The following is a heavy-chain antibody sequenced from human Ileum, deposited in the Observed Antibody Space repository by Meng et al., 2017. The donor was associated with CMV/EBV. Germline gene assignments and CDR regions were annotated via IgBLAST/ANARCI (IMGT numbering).Heavy chain of an antibody. J-gene: IGHJ4*02. CDR1: GFPLSTSEVG. CDR3: AHKCTAARCLDY. V-gene: IGHV2-5*01. Sequence: SGPTLAKPTQTLTLTCTFPGFPLSTSEVGVGWIRQPPEKALEWLALIYWNDEKHYSPSLRTRLTITKDTSKNQVVLTMSNMNPVETATYHCAHKCTAARCLDYWGQGTLVTVSS. D-gene: IGHD2-8*02. CDR2: IYWNDEK.